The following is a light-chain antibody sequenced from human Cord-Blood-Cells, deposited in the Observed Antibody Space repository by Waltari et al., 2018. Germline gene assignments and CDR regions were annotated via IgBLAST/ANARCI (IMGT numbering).Light chain of an antibody. CDR1: SSDVGGYNY. CDR2: EVS. V-gene: IGLV2-14*01. Sequence: QSALTQPASVSGSPGQSITISCTGTSSDVGGYNYVSGYQQHPGKSPKLMIYEVSNRPSGVSNRCSGSKSGNTASLTISGLQAEDEADYYCSSYTSSSTLVFGTGTKVTVL. J-gene: IGLJ1*01. CDR3: SSYTSSSTLV.